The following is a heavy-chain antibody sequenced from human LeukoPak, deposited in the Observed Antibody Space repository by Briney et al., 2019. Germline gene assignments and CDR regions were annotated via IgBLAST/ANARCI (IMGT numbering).Heavy chain of an antibody. J-gene: IGHJ6*02. CDR3: ARTRRHYYGSGKNLTPWPAGLDA. D-gene: IGHD3-10*01. CDR2: SSST. CDR1: GGSFSDYY. V-gene: IGHV4-59*01. Sequence: PSETLSLTCTVSGGSFSDYYWTWLRQPPGEGLEWIGYSSSTNYNPCRKSRYTISIDTSKRHFSLTLSSVTAADTAVYYCARTRRHYYGSGKNLTPWPAGLDAWGQGTTVIVS.